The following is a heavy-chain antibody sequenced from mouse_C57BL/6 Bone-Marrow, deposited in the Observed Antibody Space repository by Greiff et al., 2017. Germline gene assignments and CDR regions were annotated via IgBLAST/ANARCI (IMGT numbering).Heavy chain of an antibody. Sequence: VQLKQSGSELMSPGSSVKLSCKAFDSEFFPNAYMSWVRMTPGPGFEWIGGILPSIGRTIYGEKFEDKASLDADTLSNTAYLELNSLTSEYSAIYYCARDGYDAGFAYWGQGALVTVAA. D-gene: IGHD2-2*01. V-gene: IGHV15-2*01. J-gene: IGHJ3*01. CDR2: ILPSIGRT. CDR3: ARDGYDAGFAY. CDR1: DSEFFPNAY.